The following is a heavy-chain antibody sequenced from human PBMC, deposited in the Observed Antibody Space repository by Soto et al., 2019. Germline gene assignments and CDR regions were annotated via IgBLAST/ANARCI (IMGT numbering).Heavy chain of an antibody. V-gene: IGHV4-59*01. CDR1: GGSISSYY. Sequence: SETLSLTCTVSGGSISSYYWSWIRQPPGKGLEWIGYIYYSGSTNYNPSLKSRVTISVDTSKNQFSLKLSSVTAADSAVYYCARGGDYFDYWGQGTLVTVSS. CDR2: IYYSGST. CDR3: ARGGDYFDY. D-gene: IGHD3-16*01. J-gene: IGHJ4*02.